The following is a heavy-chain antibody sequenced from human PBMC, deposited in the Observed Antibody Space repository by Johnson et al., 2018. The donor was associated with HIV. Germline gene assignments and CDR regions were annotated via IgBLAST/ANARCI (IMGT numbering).Heavy chain of an antibody. V-gene: IGHV3-23*01. CDR3: AREPGLVAAFDI. D-gene: IGHD6-19*01. CDR2: ISAAGGTT. CDR1: GFSLSPYA. Sequence: VQLVESLRLSCVASGFSLSPYAMTCVRQGPGKGLEWVSTISAAGGTTYYADSVKGRFTISRDNSKNTLYLQMNSLRAEDTAVYYCAREPGLVAAFDIWGQGTMVTVSS. J-gene: IGHJ3*02.